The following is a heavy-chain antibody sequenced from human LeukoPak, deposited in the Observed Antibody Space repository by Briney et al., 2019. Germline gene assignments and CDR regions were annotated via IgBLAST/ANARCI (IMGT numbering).Heavy chain of an antibody. CDR3: AKTYSSGWYGFDP. D-gene: IGHD6-19*01. Sequence: QPGGSLRLSCAASGFTFSSYAMSWVRQAPGKGLEWVSGISGSGGSKYYADSVKGRFTIPRDNSKSTLYLQMNSLRAEDTALYYCAKTYSSGWYGFDPWGQGTLVTVSS. J-gene: IGHJ5*02. CDR1: GFTFSSYA. V-gene: IGHV3-23*01. CDR2: ISGSGGSK.